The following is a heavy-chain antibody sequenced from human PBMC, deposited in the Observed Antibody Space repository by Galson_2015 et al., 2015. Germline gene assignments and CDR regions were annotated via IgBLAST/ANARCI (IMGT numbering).Heavy chain of an antibody. CDR2: MNSDGSST. J-gene: IGHJ6*02. D-gene: IGHD2-21*02. V-gene: IGHV3-74*01. CDR1: GFTFRSYW. Sequence: SLRLSCAASGFTFRSYWMHWVRHAPGKGLVWVSRMNSDGSSTSYADSVKGRFTISRDNAKNTLYLQMNSLRAEDTAVYYCARDPPCGGDCVYGMDVWGQGTTATGSS. CDR3: ARDPPCGGDCVYGMDV.